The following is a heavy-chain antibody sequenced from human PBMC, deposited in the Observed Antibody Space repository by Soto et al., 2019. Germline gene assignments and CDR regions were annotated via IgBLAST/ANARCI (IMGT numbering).Heavy chain of an antibody. J-gene: IGHJ5*02. D-gene: IGHD3-22*01. CDR1: GGSISSGGYY. Sequence: SENLSLTCAVSGGSISSGGYYWGWIRQPPGKGLEWIGSIYYSGTTYYNPSLKSRVTISADASKNQFSLNLSSVTAADTAFYYCARLKGAFLITTYNWFDPWGQGTLVTVSS. CDR2: IYYSGTT. CDR3: ARLKGAFLITTYNWFDP. V-gene: IGHV4-39*01.